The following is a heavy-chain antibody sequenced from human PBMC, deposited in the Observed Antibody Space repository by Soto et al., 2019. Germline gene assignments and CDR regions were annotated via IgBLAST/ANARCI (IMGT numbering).Heavy chain of an antibody. Sequence: EVQLLESGGGLVQPGGSLRLSCAASGFTFSSYAMSWVRQAPGKGLGWVSAISGSGGSTFYAGSVKGRFTISRDNSKTTVYLQMNSLGAEDTSVYYCAKGRGYCSSTSCYVATDYSGQGTLVTVSS. CDR3: AKGRGYCSSTSCYVATDY. D-gene: IGHD2-2*01. V-gene: IGHV3-23*01. J-gene: IGHJ4*02. CDR1: GFTFSSYA. CDR2: ISGSGGST.